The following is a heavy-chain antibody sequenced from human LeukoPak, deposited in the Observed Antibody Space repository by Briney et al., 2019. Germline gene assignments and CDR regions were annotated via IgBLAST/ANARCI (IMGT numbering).Heavy chain of an antibody. J-gene: IGHJ6*04. Sequence: ASVKVSCKASGYTFTSYGISWVRQAPGQGLEWMGWISAYNGNTNYAQKLQGRVTMTTDTSTSTAYMELRSLRSDDTAVYYCARDHPFGAGEGRYSSGWQIYHYYYYGMDVWGKGTTVTVSS. D-gene: IGHD6-19*01. V-gene: IGHV1-18*04. CDR2: ISAYNGNT. CDR1: GYTFTSYG. CDR3: ARDHPFGAGEGRYSSGWQIYHYYYYGMDV.